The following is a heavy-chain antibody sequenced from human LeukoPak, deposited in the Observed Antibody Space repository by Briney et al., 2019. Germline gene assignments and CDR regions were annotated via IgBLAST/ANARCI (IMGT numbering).Heavy chain of an antibody. CDR1: GFVFSNYV. J-gene: IGHJ4*02. CDR2: ISASGGGT. D-gene: IGHD3-10*01. Sequence: PGGSLRLSCAAAGFVFSNYVMCWVRQAPGKGLEWVSVISASGGGTDYADSVKGRFTISRDNSKDMSYLQMNSLRAEDTAVYYCAKGGTGSYYSDSWGQGTLVTVSS. V-gene: IGHV3-23*01. CDR3: AKGGTGSYYSDS.